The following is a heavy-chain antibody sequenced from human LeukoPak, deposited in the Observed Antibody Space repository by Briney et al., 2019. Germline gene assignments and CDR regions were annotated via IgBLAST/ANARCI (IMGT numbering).Heavy chain of an antibody. CDR2: INHSGST. J-gene: IGHJ6*03. CDR3: ASSILTDYYTYFYYMDV. V-gene: IGHV4-34*01. Sequence: SETLSLTCAVYGGSFSGYYWSWIRQPPGKGLEWIGEINHSGSTNYNPSLKSRVTMSVDTSKNQFSLKLSSVTAADTAVYYCASSILTDYYTYFYYMDVWGKGTTVTVSS. D-gene: IGHD3-9*01. CDR1: GGSFSGYY.